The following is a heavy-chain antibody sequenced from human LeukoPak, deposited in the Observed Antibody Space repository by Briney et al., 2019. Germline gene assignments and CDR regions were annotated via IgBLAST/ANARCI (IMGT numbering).Heavy chain of an antibody. V-gene: IGHV3-33*06. J-gene: IGHJ4*02. D-gene: IGHD3-3*01. CDR2: IWSDGSVK. CDR3: AKDTAVQFLEPAF. Sequence: GGSLRLSCAASGFTFNTHGMHWVRQAPDKGLEWVAAIWSDGSVKHYSDAVKGRFTISRDNSLNTLYLQMNSLRVEDTAIYYCAKDTAVQFLEPAFWGQGTLVTVSS. CDR1: GFTFNTHG.